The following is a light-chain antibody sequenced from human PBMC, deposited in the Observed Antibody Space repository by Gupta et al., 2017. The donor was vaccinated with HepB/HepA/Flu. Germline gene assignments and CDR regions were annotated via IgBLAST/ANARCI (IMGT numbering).Light chain of an antibody. CDR3: GSYAGSKIFVV. Sequence: ALPQPRSVPGSPGQSVTISCRGTSSDVGRSNYVSWYQHRPGQGPKLIIYDVNRWPSGVPGRFSGSKSGSTASLTISGLQAEDEAVYYCGSYAGSKIFVVFGEGTKLTVL. V-gene: IGLV2-11*01. J-gene: IGLJ2*01. CDR1: SSDVGRSNY. CDR2: DVN.